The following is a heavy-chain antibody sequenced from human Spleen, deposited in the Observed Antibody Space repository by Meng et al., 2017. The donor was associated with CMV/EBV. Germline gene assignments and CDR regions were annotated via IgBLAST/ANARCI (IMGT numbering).Heavy chain of an antibody. V-gene: IGHV3-21*01. CDR1: GFTFDDYA. Sequence: GGSLRLSCAASGFTFDDYAMHWVRQAPGKGLEWVSSISSSSSHINYADSVKGRFTISRDDAKNSLYLQMNSLRAEDTAVYYCASTNDYGGYSLNWGQGTLVTVSS. J-gene: IGHJ4*02. CDR3: ASTNDYGGYSLN. D-gene: IGHD4-23*01. CDR2: ISSSSSHI.